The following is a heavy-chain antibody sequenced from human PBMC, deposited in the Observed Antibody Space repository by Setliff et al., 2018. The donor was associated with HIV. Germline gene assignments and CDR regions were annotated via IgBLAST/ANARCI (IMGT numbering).Heavy chain of an antibody. D-gene: IGHD5-12*01. CDR2: ISTYSGDT. V-gene: IGHV1-18*01. CDR3: ARLMATTGGGNYYYYMGV. CDR1: GYTFTSYG. Sequence: GASVKVSCKASGYTFTSYGISWVRQAPGQGLEWMGWISTYSGDTNYAQKLQGRVTMTTDTSTSTAYMELRSLRSDDTAVYYCARLMATTGGGNYYYYMGVWGKGTTVTVS. J-gene: IGHJ6*03.